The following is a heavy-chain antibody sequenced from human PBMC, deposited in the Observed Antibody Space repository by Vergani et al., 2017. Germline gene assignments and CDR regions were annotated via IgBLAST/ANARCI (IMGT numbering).Heavy chain of an antibody. CDR2: IGTAGDT. J-gene: IGHJ6*02. Sequence: EVQLVESGGGLVQPGGSLRLSCAASGFTFSSYDMHWVRQATGKGLEWVSAIGTAGDTYYPGSVKGRFTISRENAKNSLYLQMNSLRAEDTAVYYCARGHYSYGFLESPGGMDVWGQGTTVTVSS. V-gene: IGHV3-13*04. CDR1: GFTFSSYD. D-gene: IGHD5-18*01. CDR3: ARGHYSYGFLESPGGMDV.